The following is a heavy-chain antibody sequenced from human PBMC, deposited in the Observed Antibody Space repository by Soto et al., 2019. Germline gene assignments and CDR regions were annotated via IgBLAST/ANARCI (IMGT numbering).Heavy chain of an antibody. CDR2: VNHDGRT. CDR3: ARLERGWLVRYYYGMDV. D-gene: IGHD6-19*01. J-gene: IGHJ6*02. Sequence: SETLSLTCSVSGGSIRSSHTSTYWTWIRQPPGRGLEWIGEVNHDGRTTYNPSLKSRLTMSVDTSKNQFSLKLTSVTAADTAVYYCARLERGWLVRYYYGMDVWGQGTTVTVSS. V-gene: IGHV4-34*01. CDR1: GGSIRSSHTSTY.